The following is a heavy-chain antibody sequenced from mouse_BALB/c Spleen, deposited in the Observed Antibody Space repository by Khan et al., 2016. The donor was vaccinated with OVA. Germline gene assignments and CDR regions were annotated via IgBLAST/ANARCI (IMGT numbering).Heavy chain of an antibody. CDR1: GYTFTDYY. CDR2: IYPGSGNT. CDR3: ARSGIGAFAY. D-gene: IGHD1-1*02. J-gene: IGHJ3*01. Sequence: VQLQESGAELARPGASVKLSCKASGYTFTDYYINWVKQRTGKGLEWIGEIYPGSGNTYYNEKFKDKATMTADKSVSSAFMQLNSLTSEDSAVYFCARSGIGAFAYWGQGTLVTVSA. V-gene: IGHV1-77*01.